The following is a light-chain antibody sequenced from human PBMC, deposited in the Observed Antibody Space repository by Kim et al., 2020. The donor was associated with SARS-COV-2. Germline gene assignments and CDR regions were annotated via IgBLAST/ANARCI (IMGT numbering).Light chain of an antibody. CDR1: QSISSY. Sequence: SVGDRVTITCRASQSISSYLNWYQQKPGKAPKLLIYAASSLQSGVPSRFSGSGSGTDFTLTISSLQPEDFATYYCQQSYSTLSLTFGGGTKVDIK. V-gene: IGKV1-39*01. J-gene: IGKJ4*01. CDR3: QQSYSTLSLT. CDR2: AAS.